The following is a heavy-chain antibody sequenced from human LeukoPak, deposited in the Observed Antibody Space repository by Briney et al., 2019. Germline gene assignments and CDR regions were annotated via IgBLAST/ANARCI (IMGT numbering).Heavy chain of an antibody. CDR3: ARDRGAAAGNRFDP. D-gene: IGHD6-13*01. CDR1: GFTFSSYG. Sequence: GGSLRLSCAASGFTFSSYGMHWVRQAPGKGLEWVAVIWYDGSNKYYADSVKGRFTISRDNSKNTLYLQMNSLRAEDTAVYYCARDRGAAAGNRFDPWGQGTLVTVSS. J-gene: IGHJ5*02. CDR2: IWYDGSNK. V-gene: IGHV3-33*01.